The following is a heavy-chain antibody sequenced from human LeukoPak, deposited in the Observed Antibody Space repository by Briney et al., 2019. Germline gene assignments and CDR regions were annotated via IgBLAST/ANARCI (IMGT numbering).Heavy chain of an antibody. CDR3: ARTDSSSLPFDY. CDR2: IYYSGST. D-gene: IGHD6-6*01. J-gene: IGHJ4*02. V-gene: IGHV4-39*07. Sequence: WVRQAPGKGLEWIGSIYYSGSTYYNPSLKSRVTISVDTSKNQFSLKLSSVTAADTAVYYCARTDSSSLPFDYWGQGTLVTVSS.